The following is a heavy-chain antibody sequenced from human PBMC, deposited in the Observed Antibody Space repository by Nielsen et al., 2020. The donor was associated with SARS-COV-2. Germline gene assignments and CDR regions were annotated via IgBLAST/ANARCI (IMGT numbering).Heavy chain of an antibody. D-gene: IGHD3-3*01. CDR1: GGSISSYY. J-gene: IGHJ3*02. Sequence: SETLSLTCTVSGGSISSYYWSWIRQPPGKGLEWIGYIYYSGSTNYNPSLKSRVTISVDTSKNQFSLKLSSVTAADTAVYYCARVAPENYDFWSGYWAHAFDIWGQGTMVTVSS. CDR3: ARVAPENYDFWSGYWAHAFDI. V-gene: IGHV4-59*08. CDR2: IYYSGST.